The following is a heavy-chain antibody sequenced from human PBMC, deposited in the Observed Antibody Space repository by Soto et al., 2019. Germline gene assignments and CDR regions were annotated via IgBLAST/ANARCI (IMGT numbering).Heavy chain of an antibody. CDR1: CYSFTSYG. CDR3: ARVAAAGPEDPKYYYYYYGMDV. CDR2: ISAYNGNT. D-gene: IGHD6-13*01. Sequence: WXSANVSFKASCYSFTSYGISWVRPAPGQGLEWMGWISAYNGNTNYAQKLQGRVTMTTDTSTSTAYMELRSLRSDDTAVYYCARVAAAGPEDPKYYYYYYGMDVWGQGTTVTVSS. J-gene: IGHJ6*02. V-gene: IGHV1-18*01.